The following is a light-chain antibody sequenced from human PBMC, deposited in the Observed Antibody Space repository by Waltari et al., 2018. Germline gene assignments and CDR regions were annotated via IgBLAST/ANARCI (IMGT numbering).Light chain of an antibody. Sequence: QSALTQPASVPGSPGQSIIISCTGTSSDVGSYNLVSWYQHHPGKAPNLMIYEVTKRPSGVSNGFSGSKAGNTASLTIAGLQTEDEADYYCASYAGSSTLVFGGGTKVTVL. CDR3: ASYAGSSTLV. V-gene: IGLV2-23*02. J-gene: IGLJ3*02. CDR2: EVT. CDR1: SSDVGSYNL.